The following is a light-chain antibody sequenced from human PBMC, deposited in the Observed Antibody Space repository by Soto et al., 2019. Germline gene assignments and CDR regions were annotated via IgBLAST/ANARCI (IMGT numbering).Light chain of an antibody. Sequence: EIVLTQSPDTLTLSPGDRATLSCRASQSVSSEYLVWYQQKPGQAPRLLIYGASSRATGIPVRFSGSGSGTDFTLTISRLEPEDFAVYYCQQYGSSPPWTFGQGTKVGIK. CDR2: GAS. CDR3: QQYGSSPPWT. J-gene: IGKJ1*01. CDR1: QSVSSEY. V-gene: IGKV3-20*01.